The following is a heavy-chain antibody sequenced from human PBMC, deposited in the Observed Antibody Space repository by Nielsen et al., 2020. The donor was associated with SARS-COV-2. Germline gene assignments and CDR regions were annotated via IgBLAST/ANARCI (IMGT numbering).Heavy chain of an antibody. V-gene: IGHV4-59*12. Sequence: GSLRLSCTVSGGSISSYYWSWIRQPPGKGLEWIGYIYYSGNTNYAPSLKSRVSMSVDKSKSQLSLRLRSVTAADTAVYFCARRNIVVVPSPILGLGPFFSSYYVDVWGKGTTVTVSS. CDR1: GGSISSYY. D-gene: IGHD2-2*02. J-gene: IGHJ6*03. CDR3: ARRNIVVVPSPILGLGPFFSSYYVDV. CDR2: IYYSGNT.